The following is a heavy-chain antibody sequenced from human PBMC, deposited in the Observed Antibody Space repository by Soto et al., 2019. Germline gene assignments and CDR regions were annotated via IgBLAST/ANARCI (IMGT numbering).Heavy chain of an antibody. CDR3: ARVSSSWYQGAFDY. Sequence: QVQLQESGPGLVKPSETLSLTCTVSGGPISSYYWSWIRQPPGKGLEWIGYIYYSGSTNYNPSLKSRVTISVDTSKNQFSLKLSSVTAADTAVYYCARVSSSWYQGAFDYWGQGTLVTVSS. V-gene: IGHV4-59*01. CDR1: GGPISSYY. CDR2: IYYSGST. D-gene: IGHD6-13*01. J-gene: IGHJ4*02.